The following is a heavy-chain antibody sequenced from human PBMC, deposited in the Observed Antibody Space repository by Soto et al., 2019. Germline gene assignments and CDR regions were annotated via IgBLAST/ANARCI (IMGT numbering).Heavy chain of an antibody. CDR2: ISSSSYI. CDR3: ATFSWWSGYDLRSTDY. V-gene: IGHV3-21*01. Sequence: WWSLRLSCAASVFTFSSYSMNWFRQAPGKGLEWVSSISSSSYIYYADSVKGRFTISRDNAKNSLYLQMNSLRAEDTAVYYCATFSWWSGYDLRSTDYWGQGTLVTVSS. J-gene: IGHJ4*02. CDR1: VFTFSSYS. D-gene: IGHD5-12*01.